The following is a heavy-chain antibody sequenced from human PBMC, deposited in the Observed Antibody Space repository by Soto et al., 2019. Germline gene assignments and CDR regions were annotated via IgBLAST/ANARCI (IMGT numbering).Heavy chain of an antibody. Sequence: EVQLVESGGGLVQPGGSLRLSCAASGFTFSSYDMHWVRQATGKGLEWVSAIGTAGDPYYPGSVKGRFTISRDNAKNTLYLQMNSLRAEDTAVYYCARERLMGGMDVWGQGTTVTVSS. J-gene: IGHJ6*02. V-gene: IGHV3-13*05. CDR1: GFTFSSYD. CDR3: ARERLMGGMDV. D-gene: IGHD3-3*01. CDR2: IGTAGDP.